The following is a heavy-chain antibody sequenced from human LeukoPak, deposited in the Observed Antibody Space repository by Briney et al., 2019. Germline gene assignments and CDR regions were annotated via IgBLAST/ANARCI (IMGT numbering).Heavy chain of an antibody. V-gene: IGHV3-23*01. CDR2: ISGSGGST. CDR3: AKYYSLSKDGQPLPRNWFDP. J-gene: IGHJ5*02. CDR1: GFTFSSYA. Sequence: GGSLRLSCAVSGFTFSSYAMSWVRQAPGKGLEWVSAISGSGGSTYYADSVKGRFTISRDNSKNTLYLQMNSLGAEDTAVYYCAKYYSLSKDGQPLPRNWFDPWGQGTLVTVSS. D-gene: IGHD2-21*01.